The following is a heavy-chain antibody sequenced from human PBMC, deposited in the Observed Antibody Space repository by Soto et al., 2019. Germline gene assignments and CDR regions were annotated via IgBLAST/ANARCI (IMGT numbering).Heavy chain of an antibody. J-gene: IGHJ4*02. D-gene: IGHD3-3*01. CDR2: INNDGSNT. V-gene: IGHV3-74*01. Sequence: PGGSLRLSCAASGFTFRSYWMHWVRQAPGKGLVWVSHINNDGSNTAYADSVKGRFTISRDNAKNTLYLQMNSLRVEDTAVYYCTRAFYDFQTCGFWGQGALVTVSS. CDR3: TRAFYDFQTCGF. CDR1: GFTFRSYW.